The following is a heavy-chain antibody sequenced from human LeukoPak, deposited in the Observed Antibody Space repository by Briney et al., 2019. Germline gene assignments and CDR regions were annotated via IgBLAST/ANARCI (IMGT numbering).Heavy chain of an antibody. CDR3: ARRKMYSSGWYGY. D-gene: IGHD6-19*01. V-gene: IGHV4-34*01. Sequence: SETLSLTCAVYGGSFSGYYWSWIRQPPGKGLEWIGEINHSGSTNYNPSLKSRVTISVDTSKNQFSLKLSSVTAADTAVYYCARRKMYSSGWYGYWGQGTLVTVSS. CDR1: GGSFSGYY. CDR2: INHSGST. J-gene: IGHJ4*02.